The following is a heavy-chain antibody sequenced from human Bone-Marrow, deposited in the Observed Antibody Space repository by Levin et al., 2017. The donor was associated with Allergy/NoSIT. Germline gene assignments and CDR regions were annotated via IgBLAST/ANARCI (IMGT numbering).Heavy chain of an antibody. V-gene: IGHV1-69*06. CDR1: GGTFSSYA. D-gene: IGHD2-15*01. J-gene: IGHJ6*02. Sequence: SVKVSCKASGGTFSSYAISWVRQAPGQGLEWMGGIIPIFGTANYAQKFQGRVTITADKSTSTAYMELSSLRSEDTAVYYCARGTTPSLFDYYYYGMDVWGQGTTVTVSS. CDR2: IIPIFGTA. CDR3: ARGTTPSLFDYYYYGMDV.